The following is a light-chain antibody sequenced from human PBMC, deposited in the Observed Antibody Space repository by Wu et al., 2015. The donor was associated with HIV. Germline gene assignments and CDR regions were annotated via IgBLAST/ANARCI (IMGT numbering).Light chain of an antibody. Sequence: EIVLTQSPGTLSLSPGERATLSCRASQSVSSSYLAWYQQKPGQAPRLLIYGATSRATGIPDRFSGGGSGTDFTLSISRLEPEDFAVYYCQQYGSSPQTFGQGDQGGNQT. J-gene: IGKJ1*01. V-gene: IGKV3-20*01. CDR3: QQYGSSPQT. CDR2: GAT. CDR1: QSVSSSY.